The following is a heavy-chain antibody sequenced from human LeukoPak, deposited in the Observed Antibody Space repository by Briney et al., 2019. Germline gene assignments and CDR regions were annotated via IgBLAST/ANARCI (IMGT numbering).Heavy chain of an antibody. D-gene: IGHD2-21*01. J-gene: IGHJ3*02. V-gene: IGHV4-34*01. Sequence: SETLSLTCAVYGGSFSGYYWSWIRQPPGKGLEWIGEINHSGSTNYNPSLKSRVTISVDTSKNQFSLKMRSVTAADTAVYYCTRPIVVVPLRAFDIWGQGTVVTVSP. CDR2: INHSGST. CDR1: GGSFSGYY. CDR3: TRPIVVVPLRAFDI.